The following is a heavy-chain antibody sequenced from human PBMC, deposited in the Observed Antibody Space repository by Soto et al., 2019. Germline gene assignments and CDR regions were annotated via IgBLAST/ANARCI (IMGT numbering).Heavy chain of an antibody. J-gene: IGHJ4*02. CDR3: ARSGAGSGWL. CDR1: GDSVSSGRYY. D-gene: IGHD6-19*01. V-gene: IGHV4-61*01. Sequence: QVQLQESGPGLVEPSETLSLTCTVSGDSVSSGRYYWSWSRQPPGKGLEWIGYIYNSGSPNYKSPLKSRITIAVDTSKNQFSLKLTSVTAADTAVYYCARSGAGSGWLGGQGTLVTVSS. CDR2: IYNSGSP.